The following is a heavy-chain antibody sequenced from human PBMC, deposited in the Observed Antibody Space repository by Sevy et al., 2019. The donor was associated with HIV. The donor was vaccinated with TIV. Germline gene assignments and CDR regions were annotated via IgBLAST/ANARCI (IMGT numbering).Heavy chain of an antibody. CDR2: IYYSGTT. Sequence: SETLSLTCTVSGGSISSYYWSWIRQPPGKGLEWIGYIYYSGTTNYNPSLKSRVTISVDTSKNQFSLKLSSVTAADTAVYYCAILPLGYCSGGSCYQDAFDIWGQGTMVTVSS. D-gene: IGHD2-15*01. J-gene: IGHJ3*02. V-gene: IGHV4-59*01. CDR1: GGSISSYY. CDR3: AILPLGYCSGGSCYQDAFDI.